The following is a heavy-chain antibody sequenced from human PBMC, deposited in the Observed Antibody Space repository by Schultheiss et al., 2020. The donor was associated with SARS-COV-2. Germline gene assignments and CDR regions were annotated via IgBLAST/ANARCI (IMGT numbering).Heavy chain of an antibody. Sequence: GGSLRLSCAASGFTFSSYGMHWVRQAPGKGLEWVAVIWYDGSNKYYADSVKGRFTISRDNSKNTLYLQMNSLRAEDTAVYYCARTSGYCSGGSCPRRAYYYGMDVWGQGTTVTVSS. CDR2: IWYDGSNK. D-gene: IGHD2-15*01. CDR3: ARTSGYCSGGSCPRRAYYYGMDV. CDR1: GFTFSSYG. V-gene: IGHV3-33*01. J-gene: IGHJ6*02.